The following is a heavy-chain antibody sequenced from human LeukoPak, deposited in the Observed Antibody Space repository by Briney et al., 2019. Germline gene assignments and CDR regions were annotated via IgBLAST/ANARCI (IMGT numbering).Heavy chain of an antibody. D-gene: IGHD2-2*01. J-gene: IGHJ4*02. CDR2: ISGSGGST. CDR3: AKALVGYCSSTSCQAPLDY. V-gene: IGHV3-23*01. Sequence: GGSLRLSCAASGFTFSSYAMSWVRQAPGKGLEWVSAISGSGGSTYYADSVKGRFTISRDNSKNTLYLQMNSLRAEDTAVYYCAKALVGYCSSTSCQAPLDYWGQGTLVTVSS. CDR1: GFTFSSYA.